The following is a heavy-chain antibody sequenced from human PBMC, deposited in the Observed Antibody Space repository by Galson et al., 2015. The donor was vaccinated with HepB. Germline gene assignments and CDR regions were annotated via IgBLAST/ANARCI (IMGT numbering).Heavy chain of an antibody. Sequence: SLRLSCAASGFTFSSYAMHWVRQAPGKGLEWVAVISYDGSNKYYADSVKGRFTISRDNSKNTLYLQMNSLRAEDTAVYYCARPRRDSSWSPPRDGGYYFDYWGQGTLVTVSS. V-gene: IGHV3-30*04. CDR3: ARPRRDSSWSPPRDGGYYFDY. D-gene: IGHD6-19*01. J-gene: IGHJ4*02. CDR1: GFTFSSYA. CDR2: ISYDGSNK.